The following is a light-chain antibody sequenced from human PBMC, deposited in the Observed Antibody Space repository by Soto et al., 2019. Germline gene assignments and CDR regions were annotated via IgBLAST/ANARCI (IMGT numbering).Light chain of an antibody. Sequence: DIQMTQSPSTLSASVGEIVTITCRASQSISSWLAWYQQKPGKAPKPLIYDASSLESGVPSRFSGSGYGTDFNLTISSLQTEDFAIYYCQQANSFPLTFGGGTKVDIK. CDR1: QSISSW. CDR3: QQANSFPLT. V-gene: IGKV1-5*01. CDR2: DAS. J-gene: IGKJ4*01.